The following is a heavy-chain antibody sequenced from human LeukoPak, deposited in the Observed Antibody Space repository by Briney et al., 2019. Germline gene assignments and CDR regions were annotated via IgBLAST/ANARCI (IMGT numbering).Heavy chain of an antibody. Sequence: GGSLRLSCAASGFTFSSYGVHWVRQAPGKGLEWVAVISYGGSNKYYADSVKGRFTISRDNAKNSLYLQMNSLRAEDTAVYYCARDPYRFAFDIWGQGTVVLVSS. V-gene: IGHV3-30*03. CDR3: ARDPYRFAFDI. D-gene: IGHD1-26*01. CDR1: GFTFSSYG. J-gene: IGHJ3*02. CDR2: ISYGGSNK.